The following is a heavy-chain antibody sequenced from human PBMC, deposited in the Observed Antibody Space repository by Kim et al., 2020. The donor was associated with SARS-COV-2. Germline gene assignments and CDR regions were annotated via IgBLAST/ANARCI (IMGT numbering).Heavy chain of an antibody. CDR2: INHSGGT. CDR3: ASRLDFWRAQRFDN. Sequence: SETLSLTCAVSGASFSGFYWTWVRQPPGKGLEWIGEINHSGGTNYSPSLKSRVTMSVDPSKKQFSLKLTSVTAADTAVYYCASRLDFWRAQRFDNWGQGTLVPVSS. V-gene: IGHV4-34*01. D-gene: IGHD3-3*01. CDR1: GASFSGFY. J-gene: IGHJ4*02.